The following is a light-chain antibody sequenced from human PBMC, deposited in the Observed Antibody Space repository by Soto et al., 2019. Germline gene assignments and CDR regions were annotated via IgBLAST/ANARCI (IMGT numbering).Light chain of an antibody. CDR3: SSYTSSSILV. V-gene: IGLV2-14*01. CDR2: DVS. CDR1: SSDVGGYKY. Sequence: QSALTQPASVSGSPGQSITISCTGTSSDVGGYKYVSWYQQHPGKAPKLMIYDVSNRPSGVSNRFSGSKSGNTASLTISGLQAEDEADYYCSSYTSSSILVFGGGTKLTVL. J-gene: IGLJ2*01.